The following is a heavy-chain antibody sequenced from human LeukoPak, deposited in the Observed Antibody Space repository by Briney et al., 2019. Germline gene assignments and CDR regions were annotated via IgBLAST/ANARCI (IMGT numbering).Heavy chain of an antibody. CDR1: GFTFNDFS. J-gene: IGHJ4*02. CDR2: FGRKGTTQ. V-gene: IGHV3-43*01. Sequence: GGSLRLSCVVSGFTFNDFSVHWLRQAPGKGLEWVCVFGRKGTTQRYSDSVRGRFTVSSDRRKTSLYLQLSGLRTEDTALYYCAKEHSSGWPNLQSWGRGTLVSVFS. D-gene: IGHD6-19*01. CDR3: AKEHSSGWPNLQS.